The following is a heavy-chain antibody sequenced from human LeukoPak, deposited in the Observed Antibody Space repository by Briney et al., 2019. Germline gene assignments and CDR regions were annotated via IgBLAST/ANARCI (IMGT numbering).Heavy chain of an antibody. D-gene: IGHD4-23*01. Sequence: NPGWSLILSWASSKFTFISYTMNSVRQAPGKGLEWVSSISSSSSYIYYADSVKGRFTISRDNAKNSLYLQMNSMRAEDTAVYYCTRETDENSYWGQGNLVTVSS. J-gene: IGHJ4*02. V-gene: IGHV3-21*01. CDR1: KFTFISYT. CDR2: ISSSSSYI. CDR3: TRETDENSY.